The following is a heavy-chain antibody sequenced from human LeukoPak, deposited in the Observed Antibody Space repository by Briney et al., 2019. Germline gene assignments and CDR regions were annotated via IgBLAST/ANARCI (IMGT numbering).Heavy chain of an antibody. Sequence: GGSLRLSCAASGFTLSDYYLGWIRQAPGKGLEWVSYIGTSSSTMKYADSVKGRFTLSRDNAKNSLYLQMSSLRAEDTAVYYCARQVPSANGWFDPWGQGTLVTVSS. CDR3: ARQVPSANGWFDP. CDR1: GFTLSDYY. CDR2: IGTSSSTM. V-gene: IGHV3-11*01. D-gene: IGHD2-2*01. J-gene: IGHJ5*02.